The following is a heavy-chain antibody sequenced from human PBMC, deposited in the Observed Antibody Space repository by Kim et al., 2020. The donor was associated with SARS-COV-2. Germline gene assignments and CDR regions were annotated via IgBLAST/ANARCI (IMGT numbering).Heavy chain of an antibody. V-gene: IGHV2-70*01. CDR3: ARITRDYTNYYYHGMDV. Sequence: SGPTLVNPTQTLTLTCTFSGFSLTTSGMCVTWIRQPPGRALEWLALIDWDDGKLYSASLKTRLTISKDTTKNQVVLIMTNMDPVDTATFYCARITRDYTNYYYHGMDVWGQGTTVTVS. CDR1: GFSLTTSGMC. D-gene: IGHD4-17*01. J-gene: IGHJ6*02. CDR2: IDWDDGK.